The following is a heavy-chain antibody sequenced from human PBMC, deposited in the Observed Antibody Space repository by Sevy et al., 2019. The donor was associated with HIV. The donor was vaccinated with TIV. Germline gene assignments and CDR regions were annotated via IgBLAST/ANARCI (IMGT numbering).Heavy chain of an antibody. D-gene: IGHD3-10*01. CDR1: GFTFSTYA. Sequence: GGSLRLSCTASGFTFSTYAMSWVRQAPGKGLEWVSGISGSASTTYYGGAAYYADSVKGRFTITRDNAKNTLYLEMNSLRDEDSAVFHCARGLLARHRGDYWYFDLWGRGTLVTVSS. CDR3: ARGLLARHRGDYWYFDL. J-gene: IGHJ2*01. V-gene: IGHV3-23*01. CDR2: ISGSASTTYYGGAA.